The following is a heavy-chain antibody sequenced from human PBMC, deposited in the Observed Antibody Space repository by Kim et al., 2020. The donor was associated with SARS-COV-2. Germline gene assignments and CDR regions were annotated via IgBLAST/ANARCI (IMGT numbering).Heavy chain of an antibody. D-gene: IGHD2-21*02. J-gene: IGHJ4*02. Sequence: QKFQGRVTITRDTSASTAYMELSSLRSEDTAVYYCARDAGCGGDCYSLDYWGQGTLVTVSS. V-gene: IGHV1-3*01. CDR3: ARDAGCGGDCYSLDY.